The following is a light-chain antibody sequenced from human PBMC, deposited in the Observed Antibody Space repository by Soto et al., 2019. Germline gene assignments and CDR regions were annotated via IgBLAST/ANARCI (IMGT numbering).Light chain of an antibody. V-gene: IGKV3-11*01. CDR3: QQRSNWPSIT. CDR1: QSVSSY. Sequence: EIVLTQSPATLSLSPGERATLSCRASQSVSSYLAWYQQKPGQTPRLLIYDASSRAPGIPARFSGSGTGTDFTLTISSLEPEDSAVYHCQQRSNWPSITFGQGTRLAIK. J-gene: IGKJ5*01. CDR2: DAS.